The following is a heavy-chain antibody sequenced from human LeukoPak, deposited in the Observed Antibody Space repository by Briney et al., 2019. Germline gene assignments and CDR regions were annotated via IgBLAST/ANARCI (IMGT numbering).Heavy chain of an antibody. CDR3: ARDERGYRENYYYYYMDV. D-gene: IGHD5-18*01. Sequence: GGSLRLSCAASGFTVSSNYMSWVRQAPGKGLEWVSVIYSGGSTYYADSAKGRFTISRDNSKNTLYLQMNSLRAEDTAVYYCARDERGYRENYYYYYMDVWGKGTTVTISS. J-gene: IGHJ6*03. CDR1: GFTVSSNY. V-gene: IGHV3-66*01. CDR2: IYSGGST.